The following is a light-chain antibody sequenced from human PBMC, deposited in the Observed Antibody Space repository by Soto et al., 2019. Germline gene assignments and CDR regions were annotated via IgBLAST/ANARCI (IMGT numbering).Light chain of an antibody. V-gene: IGKV1-9*01. CDR2: VAA. CDR3: QQLNSLPIT. CDR1: QGIRRY. J-gene: IGKJ5*01. Sequence: IQWTQSASSLSASVGHRVTITCGASQGIRRYLAWYQQKVEKAPKALTKVAAILQSGVPSRFSGRGSGTDFTLTISSLQHEDSATYDCQQLNSLPITFGQGTRLEN.